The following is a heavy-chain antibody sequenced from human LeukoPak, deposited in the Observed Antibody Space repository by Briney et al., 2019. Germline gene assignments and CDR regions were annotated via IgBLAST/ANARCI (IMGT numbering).Heavy chain of an antibody. Sequence: PGGSLRLSCAVSGFTFNTYGLHWVRQAPGKGLEWLAFISKEGNDDYYANSVKGRFTISRDNSKKTLYLQMNSLRDEDTAVYYCAKLPTSYGDYGWDYWGQGTLVIVSS. CDR1: GFTFNTYG. V-gene: IGHV3-30*18. CDR2: ISKEGNDD. D-gene: IGHD4-17*01. CDR3: AKLPTSYGDYGWDY. J-gene: IGHJ4*02.